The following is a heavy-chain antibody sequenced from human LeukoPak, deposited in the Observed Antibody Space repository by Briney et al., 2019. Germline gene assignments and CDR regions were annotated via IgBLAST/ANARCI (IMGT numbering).Heavy chain of an antibody. CDR3: ARGREYHYYMDV. V-gene: IGHV4-59*01. J-gene: IGHJ6*03. CDR2: IYYSGST. Sequence: PSETLSLTCTVSGGSISSYYWSWIRQPPGKGLEWIGYIYYSGSTNYNPSLKSRVTISVDTSKNQFSLKLSSVTAADTAVYYCARGREYHYYMDVWGKGTTVTVSS. CDR1: GGSISSYY.